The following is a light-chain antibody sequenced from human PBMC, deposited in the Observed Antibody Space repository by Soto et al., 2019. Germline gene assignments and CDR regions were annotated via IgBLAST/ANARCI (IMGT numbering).Light chain of an antibody. CDR3: AAWDDTLNGYV. CDR1: SSNIGSNT. J-gene: IGLJ1*01. Sequence: QSVLTQPPSASGTPGQRVTISCSGSSSNIGSNTVNWYQQLSGTAPKLLIYSNDQRPSGVPDRFSGSKSGTSASLAISGLQSEDEADYYCAAWDDTLNGYVFGAGTQVTVL. V-gene: IGLV1-44*01. CDR2: SND.